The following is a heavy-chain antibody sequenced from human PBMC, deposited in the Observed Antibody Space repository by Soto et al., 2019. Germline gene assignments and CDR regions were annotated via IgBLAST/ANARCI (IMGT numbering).Heavy chain of an antibody. CDR2: ISGSGGST. CDR1: GFTFSSYA. V-gene: IGHV3-23*01. D-gene: IGHD4-17*01. J-gene: IGHJ4*02. Sequence: GGSLRLSCAASGFTFSSYAMSWVRQAPGKGLGWVSAISGSGGSTYYADSVKGRFTISRDDSKNTLYLQMNSLGAEDTAVYYWANAVYGAHYWGQGTLVTVSS. CDR3: ANAVYGAHY.